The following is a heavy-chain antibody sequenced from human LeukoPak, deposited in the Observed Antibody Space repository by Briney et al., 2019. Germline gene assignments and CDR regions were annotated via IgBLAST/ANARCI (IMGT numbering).Heavy chain of an antibody. CDR3: ARDSYVWGSYAPGNGMDV. CDR1: GGSFSSYY. J-gene: IGHJ6*02. Sequence: SETLSLTCAVYGGSFSSYYWSWIRQPAGKGLEWIGRIYTSGSTNYNPSLKSRVTMSVDTSKNQFSLKLSSVTAADTAVYYCARDSYVWGSYAPGNGMDVWGQGTTVTVSS. CDR2: IYTSGST. D-gene: IGHD3-16*01. V-gene: IGHV4-4*07.